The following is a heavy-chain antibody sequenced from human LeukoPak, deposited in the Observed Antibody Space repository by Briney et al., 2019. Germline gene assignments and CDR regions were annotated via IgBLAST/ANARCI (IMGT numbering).Heavy chain of an antibody. V-gene: IGHV3-23*01. D-gene: IGHD3-22*01. CDR1: GFSISRYT. CDR3: AREYYDLYYYYYGMDV. CDR2: ISGSDGDT. Sequence: GGSLRLSCTASGFSISRYTMSWVRQAPGKGLEWVSSISGSDGDTFHADSVKGRLTISRDNSKNTVYLQMNSLRAEDTAVYYCAREYYDLYYYYYGMDVWGQGTTVTVSS. J-gene: IGHJ6*02.